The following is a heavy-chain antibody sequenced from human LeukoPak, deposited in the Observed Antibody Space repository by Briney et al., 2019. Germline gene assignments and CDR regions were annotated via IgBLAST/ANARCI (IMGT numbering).Heavy chain of an antibody. D-gene: IGHD5-18*01. CDR1: INLNQLV. V-gene: IGHV3-23*01. CDR3: ANRPDCSYGPRLDY. Sequence: GGSLRHPCAASWINLNQLVESRGPQAPGKGLEWVSAISSSGGSTYYADSVKGRFTISRDNSKNTLHLQMNSRRADNTVECYCANRPDCSYGPRLDYWGQGTLVTVSS. J-gene: IGHJ4*02. CDR2: ISSSGGST.